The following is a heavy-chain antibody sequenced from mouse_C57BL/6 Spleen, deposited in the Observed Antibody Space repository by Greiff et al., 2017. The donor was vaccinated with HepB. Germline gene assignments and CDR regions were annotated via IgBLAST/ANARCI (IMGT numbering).Heavy chain of an antibody. J-gene: IGHJ2*01. CDR3: ARGDYYGSSWGY. Sequence: EVQLQESGPELVKPGASVKISCKASGYSFTGYYMNWVKQSPEKSLEWIGEINPSTGGTTYNQKFKAKATLTVDKSSSTAYMQLKSLTSEDSAVYYCARGDYYGSSWGYWGQGTTLTVSS. CDR1: GYSFTGYY. V-gene: IGHV1-42*01. D-gene: IGHD1-1*01. CDR2: INPSTGGT.